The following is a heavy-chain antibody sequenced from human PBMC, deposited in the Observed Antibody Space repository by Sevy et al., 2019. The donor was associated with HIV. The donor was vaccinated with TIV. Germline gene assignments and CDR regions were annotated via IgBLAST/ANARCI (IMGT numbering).Heavy chain of an antibody. J-gene: IGHJ1*01. CDR1: GFTFSRFG. Sequence: GGSLRLSCAASGFTFSRFGIHWVRQAPGKGLDWVAVIWYDGSEKYYADSVKGRFTISRDNSKDTMYLEMNSLRAEDTAVYYCALERLSSNVAEYFQNWGQGTLVTVSS. D-gene: IGHD1-1*01. CDR3: ALERLSSNVAEYFQN. CDR2: IWYDGSEK. V-gene: IGHV3-33*01.